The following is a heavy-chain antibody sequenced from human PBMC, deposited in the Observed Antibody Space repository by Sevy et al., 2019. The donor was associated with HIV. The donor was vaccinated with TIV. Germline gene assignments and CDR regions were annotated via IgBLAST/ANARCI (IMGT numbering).Heavy chain of an antibody. Sequence: SETLSLTCTVSGGSISSGSYYWSWIRQPAGKGLEWIGRIYTSGRTNYNPSLKSRVTISVDTSKNQFSLKLSSVTAADTAVYYCARGRQQLPIDYYYYMDVWGKGTTVTVSS. J-gene: IGHJ6*03. CDR3: ARGRQQLPIDYYYYMDV. CDR2: IYTSGRT. CDR1: GGSISSGSYY. D-gene: IGHD6-13*01. V-gene: IGHV4-61*02.